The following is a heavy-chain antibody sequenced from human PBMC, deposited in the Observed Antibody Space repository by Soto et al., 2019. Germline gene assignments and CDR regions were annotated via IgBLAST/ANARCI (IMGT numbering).Heavy chain of an antibody. D-gene: IGHD3-10*01. J-gene: IGHJ4*02. Sequence: GTLSLTCSVSGGSINSYWWSWIRQPAGKGLEWIGRVYSSGTTDYNPSLNGRATLSVEASKNQFSLKLSSVTAADTAVYYCARDIGSYAYGEGYWGQGIQVTVSS. CDR2: VYSSGTT. V-gene: IGHV4-4*07. CDR1: GGSINSYW. CDR3: ARDIGSYAYGEGY.